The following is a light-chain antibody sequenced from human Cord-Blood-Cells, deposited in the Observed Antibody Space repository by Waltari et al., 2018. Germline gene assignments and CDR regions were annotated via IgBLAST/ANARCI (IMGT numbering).Light chain of an antibody. Sequence: QSVLTQPPSVSGSPGQRVPISCTGSSSNLGAGYDCTWYQQLPGTAPKPLIHGNSNRPSGVPDRFSGSKSGTSASLAITGLQAEDEADYYCQSYDSSLSGYVFGTGTKVTVL. CDR1: SSNLGAGYD. CDR2: GNS. CDR3: QSYDSSLSGYV. J-gene: IGLJ1*01. V-gene: IGLV1-40*01.